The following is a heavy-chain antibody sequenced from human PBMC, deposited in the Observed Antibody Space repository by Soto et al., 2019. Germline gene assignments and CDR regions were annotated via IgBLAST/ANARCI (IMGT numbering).Heavy chain of an antibody. CDR1: GFTFSSYA. CDR3: ARDGETYYYDSSGYRPGDFDY. V-gene: IGHV3-30-3*01. J-gene: IGHJ4*02. Sequence: GGSLRRSCAASGFTFSSYAMHWVRQAPGKGLEWVAVISYDGSNKYYADSVKGRFTISRDNSKNTLYLQMNSLRAEDTAVYYCARDGETYYYDSSGYRPGDFDYWGQGTLVTVSS. CDR2: ISYDGSNK. D-gene: IGHD3-22*01.